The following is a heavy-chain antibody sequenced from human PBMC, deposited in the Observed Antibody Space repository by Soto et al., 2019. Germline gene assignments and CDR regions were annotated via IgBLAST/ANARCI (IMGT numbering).Heavy chain of an antibody. V-gene: IGHV4-39*01. D-gene: IGHD3-9*01. Sequence: PSETLSLTCSVSGDSINSDNYYWGWIRQPPGKGLEWIGSIYYRGNTYYNPSLKTRVTISLDKSKSQFSLKPNSVTAADSAVYFCARLEGLATISYYFDYWGQGTLVTVSS. CDR3: ARLEGLATISYYFDY. J-gene: IGHJ4*02. CDR2: IYYRGNT. CDR1: GDSINSDNYY.